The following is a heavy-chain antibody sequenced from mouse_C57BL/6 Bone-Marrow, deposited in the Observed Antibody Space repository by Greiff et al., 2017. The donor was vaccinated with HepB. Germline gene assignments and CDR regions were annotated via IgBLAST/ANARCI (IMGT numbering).Heavy chain of an antibody. CDR2: IDPENGDT. J-gene: IGHJ1*03. CDR1: GFNIKDDY. CDR3: TTLIYYGSYWYFDF. D-gene: IGHD1-1*01. Sequence: EVQVVESGAELVRPGASVKLSCTASGFNIKDDYMHWVKQRPEQGLEWIGWIDPENGDTEYAAKFQGKATITADTSSNTAYLQLSSLTSEDTAVYYCTTLIYYGSYWYFDFCGTGTTVTVSS. V-gene: IGHV14-4*01.